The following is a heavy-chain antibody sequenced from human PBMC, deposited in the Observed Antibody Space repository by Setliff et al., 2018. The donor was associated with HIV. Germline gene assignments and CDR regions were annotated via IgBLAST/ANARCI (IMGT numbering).Heavy chain of an antibody. Sequence: GESLKISCSASGFSFSKYAMHRVRQAPGKGLEYVSDISSNGFSTYYTESVKGRFTVSRDNSKNTLYLQMNSLRPGDTAVYYCVKSVGDFWNRGFDSWGQGTQVTVSS. J-gene: IGHJ5*01. CDR2: ISSNGFST. V-gene: IGHV3-64D*06. CDR1: GFSFSKYA. D-gene: IGHD3-3*01. CDR3: VKSVGDFWNRGFDS.